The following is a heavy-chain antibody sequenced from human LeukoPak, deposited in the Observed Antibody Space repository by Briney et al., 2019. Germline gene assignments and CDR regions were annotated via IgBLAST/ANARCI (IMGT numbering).Heavy chain of an antibody. V-gene: IGHV3-23*01. CDR3: AKDEDFGVLPNWFDP. CDR2: ISGSGGST. D-gene: IGHD3-3*01. J-gene: IGHJ5*02. Sequence: GGSLRLSCAASGFTFSSYAMSWVRQAPGKGLEWVSAISGSGGSTYYADSVKGRFTISRDNSKNTLYLQMNSLRAEDTAVYYCAKDEDFGVLPNWFDPWGQGTLVTVSS. CDR1: GFTFSSYA.